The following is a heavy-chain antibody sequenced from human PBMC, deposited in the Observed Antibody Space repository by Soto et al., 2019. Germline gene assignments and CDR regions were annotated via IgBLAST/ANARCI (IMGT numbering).Heavy chain of an antibody. Sequence: QVQLVESGGGVVQPGRSLRLSCAASGFSFRSYGMLWVRQAPGEGLEWVSLISNDGNNKFYADSVKGRFTISRDNSQNTVYLHMNSLRGDDTAVYYCAGGYYWGDYWGQGTLVTVSS. J-gene: IGHJ4*02. CDR3: AGGYYWGDY. CDR2: ISNDGNNK. V-gene: IGHV3-30*03. D-gene: IGHD5-12*01. CDR1: GFSFRSYG.